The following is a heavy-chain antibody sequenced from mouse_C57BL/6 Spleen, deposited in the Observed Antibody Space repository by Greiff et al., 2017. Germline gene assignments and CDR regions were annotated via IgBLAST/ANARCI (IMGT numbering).Heavy chain of an antibody. Sequence: VQLQQSGAELVRPGTSVKVSCKASGYAFPNYLIEWVKQRPGQGLEWIGVINPGSGGTHYNEKFKGKATLTADKSSSPAYMPLSSLTSEDASVYCCTRDNGYGNAVDYWGQGTTLTVSS. CDR2: INPGSGGT. J-gene: IGHJ2*01. V-gene: IGHV1-54*01. D-gene: IGHD2-1*01. CDR3: TRDNGYGNAVDY. CDR1: GYAFPNYL.